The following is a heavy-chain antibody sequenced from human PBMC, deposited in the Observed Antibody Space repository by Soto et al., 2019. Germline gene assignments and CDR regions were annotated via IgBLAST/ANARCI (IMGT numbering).Heavy chain of an antibody. Sequence: SETLSLTCTVSGGSISSYYWSWIRQPPGKGLEWIGYIYYSGSTNYNPSLKSRVTISVDTSKNQFSLKLSSVTAADTAVYYCARLGLLNARDYWGQGTLVTVSS. CDR3: ARLGLLNARDY. J-gene: IGHJ4*02. CDR2: IYYSGST. CDR1: GGSISSYY. D-gene: IGHD1-26*01. V-gene: IGHV4-59*08.